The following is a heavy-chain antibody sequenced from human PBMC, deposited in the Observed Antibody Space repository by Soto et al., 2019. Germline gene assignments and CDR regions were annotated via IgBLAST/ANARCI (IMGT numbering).Heavy chain of an antibody. D-gene: IGHD2-15*01. Sequence: QVQLVQSGAEVKKPGASVKVSCKASGYTFTSYAMHWVRQAPGQTLEWMEWINAGNGNTKYSQKFQGRVTITRDTSASTAYMELSSLRSEDTAVYYCARGPGGPDGPGDYWGQGTLVTVSS. J-gene: IGHJ4*02. CDR1: GYTFTSYA. CDR3: ARGPGGPDGPGDY. V-gene: IGHV1-3*01. CDR2: INAGNGNT.